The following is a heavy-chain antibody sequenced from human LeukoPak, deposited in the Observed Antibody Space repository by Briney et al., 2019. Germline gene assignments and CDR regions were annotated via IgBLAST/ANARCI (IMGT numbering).Heavy chain of an antibody. CDR1: GGAISSSRYY. CDR2: IKYSGST. J-gene: IGHJ3*02. CDR3: ARPFPLGTMVAAFDS. V-gene: IGHV4-39*01. Sequence: PSETLSLTCTVSGGAISSSRYYWGWSRHPPEKGVGWVGNIKYSGSTSYSPPLKGRVTISVDTSKNPFSLTLSSVTAAHTALYYCARPFPLGTMVAAFDSWGQGTMVTVSS. D-gene: IGHD3-10*01.